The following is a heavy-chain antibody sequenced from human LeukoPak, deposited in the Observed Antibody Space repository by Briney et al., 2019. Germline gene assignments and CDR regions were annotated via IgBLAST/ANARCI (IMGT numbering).Heavy chain of an antibody. Sequence: GGSLRLSCAASGFTFSSYNMNWVRQAPGKGLEWVSSISSSSSYIYYADSVKGRFTISRDNSKNTLYLQMNSLRAEDTAVYYCARGPSGYHNTGGQGTLVTVSS. CDR1: GFTFSSYN. V-gene: IGHV3-21*01. D-gene: IGHD5-12*01. CDR3: ARGPSGYHNT. CDR2: ISSSSSYI. J-gene: IGHJ4*02.